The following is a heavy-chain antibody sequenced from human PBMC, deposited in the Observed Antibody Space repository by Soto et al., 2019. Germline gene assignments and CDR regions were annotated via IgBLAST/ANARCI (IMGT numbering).Heavy chain of an antibody. D-gene: IGHD6-13*01. V-gene: IGHV4-59*01. CDR1: GGSISSYY. J-gene: IGHJ4*02. CDR3: ARATWQQLVRFDY. CDR2: IYYSGST. Sequence: SETLSLTCTVTGGSISSYYWSWIRQPPGKGLEWIGYIYYSGSTNYNPSLKSRVTISVDTSKNQFSLKLSSVTAADTAVYYCARATWQQLVRFDYWGQGTLVTVSS.